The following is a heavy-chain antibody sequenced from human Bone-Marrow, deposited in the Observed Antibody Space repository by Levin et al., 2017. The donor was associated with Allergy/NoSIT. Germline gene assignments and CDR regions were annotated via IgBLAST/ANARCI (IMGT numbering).Heavy chain of an antibody. CDR1: GGSISSGDYY. CDR2: IYYSGST. Sequence: SQTLSLTCTVSGGSISSGDYYWSWIRQPPGKGLEWIGYIYYSGSTYYNPSLKSRVTISVDTSKNQFSLKLSSVTAADTAVYYCAAHSGYDSADKPSPALDYWGQGTLVTVSS. D-gene: IGHD5-12*01. J-gene: IGHJ4*02. CDR3: AAHSGYDSADKPSPALDY. V-gene: IGHV4-30-4*01.